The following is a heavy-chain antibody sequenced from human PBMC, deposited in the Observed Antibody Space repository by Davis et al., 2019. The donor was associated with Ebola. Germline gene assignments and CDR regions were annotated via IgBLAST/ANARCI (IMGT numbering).Heavy chain of an antibody. V-gene: IGHV3-30*18. D-gene: IGHD5/OR15-5a*01. CDR2: ISYDGSNK. CDR3: AKGVPNDH. J-gene: IGHJ4*02. CDR1: GFTFSSYG. Sequence: GGSLRLSCAASGFTFSSYGMHWVRQAPGKGLEWVAVISYDGSNKYYADSVKGRFTISRDNSKNTLCLQMNSLRAEDTAIYYCAKGVPNDHWGQGTLVTVSS.